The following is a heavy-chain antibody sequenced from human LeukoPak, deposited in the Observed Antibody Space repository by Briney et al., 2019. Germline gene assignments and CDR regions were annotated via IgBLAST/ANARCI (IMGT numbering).Heavy chain of an antibody. CDR2: ISGSGGRT. V-gene: IGHV3-23*01. J-gene: IGHJ4*02. CDR1: GFTFSNYG. CDR3: AKGLSIVPKYFDY. Sequence: PGGSLRLSCAASGFTFSNYGMIWVRQAPRKGLEWVSSISGSGGRTFYADSVKGRFTISRDNFKNMLYLQMNSLRAEDTAVYYCAKGLSIVPKYFDYWGQGILVTVSS. D-gene: IGHD2-2*01.